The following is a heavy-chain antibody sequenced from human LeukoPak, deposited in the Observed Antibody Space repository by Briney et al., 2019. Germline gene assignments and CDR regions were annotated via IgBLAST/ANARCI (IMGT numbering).Heavy chain of an antibody. Sequence: GGPLRLSCAASGFTFSSYAMSWVRQAPGKGLEWVSAISGSGGSTYYADSVKGRFTISRDNSKNTLYLQMNSLRAEDTAVYYCARDGEWFGELKNAFDIWGQGTMVTVSS. CDR3: ARDGEWFGELKNAFDI. D-gene: IGHD3-10*01. V-gene: IGHV3-23*01. CDR1: GFTFSSYA. J-gene: IGHJ3*02. CDR2: ISGSGGST.